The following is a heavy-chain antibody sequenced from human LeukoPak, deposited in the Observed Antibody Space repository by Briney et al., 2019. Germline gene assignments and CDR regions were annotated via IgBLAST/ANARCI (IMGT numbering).Heavy chain of an antibody. V-gene: IGHV3-21*01. CDR3: ATSEARSNGWYVY. CDR1: GFTFSRYS. J-gene: IGHJ4*02. CDR2: ISISSNYI. Sequence: GGSLRLSCAASGFTFSRYSMNWVRQAPGKGLEWVSSISISSNYIYYTDSLKGRFTISRDNAKNSLYLQMNSLRAEDTAVYYCATSEARSNGWYVYWGQGTLVTVSS. D-gene: IGHD6-19*01.